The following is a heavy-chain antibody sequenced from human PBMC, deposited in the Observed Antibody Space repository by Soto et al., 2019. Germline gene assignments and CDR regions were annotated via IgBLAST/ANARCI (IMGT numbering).Heavy chain of an antibody. CDR1: GFTFSSYW. CDR2: SNGDGSST. V-gene: IGHV3-74*01. Sequence: EVQLVESGGGLVQPGGSLRLSCAVSGFTFSSYWMHWVRQVPGKGPVWVSRSNGDGSSTSYADSVRGRFTISSDNAKNTLYLQMNRLRAEDTAVYYCARGASPYGDGTKGAFEIWGQGTTVTVSS. CDR3: ARGASPYGDGTKGAFEI. D-gene: IGHD4-17*01. J-gene: IGHJ3*02.